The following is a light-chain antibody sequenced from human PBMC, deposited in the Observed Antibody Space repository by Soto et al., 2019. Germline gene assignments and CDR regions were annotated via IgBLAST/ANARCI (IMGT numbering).Light chain of an antibody. CDR1: QGIRNY. CDR3: QKYYAYPYT. CDR2: TSS. J-gene: IGKJ2*01. V-gene: IGKV1-16*02. Sequence: DIQMTQSPSSLSASVRDRVTITCRASQGIRNYLAWFQQKPGKAPKSLIYTSSSLQSGVPLKFRSSGSGTYFTLTISSLQPDDAATYYCQKYYAYPYTFGQGTKLEMK.